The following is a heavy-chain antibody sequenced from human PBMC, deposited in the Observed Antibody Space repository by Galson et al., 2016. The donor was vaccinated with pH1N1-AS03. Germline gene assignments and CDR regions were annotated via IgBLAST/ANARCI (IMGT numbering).Heavy chain of an antibody. D-gene: IGHD2-15*01. V-gene: IGHV1-18*04. CDR2: ISGYDDDT. CDR3: ARDRGFRPDTFDI. J-gene: IGHJ3*02. Sequence: SVKVSCKASGYTFSTYGVSWVRQAPGQGLEWMGWISGYDDDTDYAQNVAGRVTMTTDKSTSTVYMELRSLRSDDTAAYYCARDRGFRPDTFDIWGQGTWVTVSS. CDR1: GYTFSTYG.